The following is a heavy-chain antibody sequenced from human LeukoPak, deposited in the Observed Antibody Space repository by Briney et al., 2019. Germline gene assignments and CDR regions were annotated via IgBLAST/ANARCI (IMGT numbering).Heavy chain of an antibody. CDR3: VTIVAQAY. Sequence: PGGCLRLSCSASGFTFSSYAMRWGRQAPGKGLEFVSAVSTNGGNTYCADSVKGRFTISRDNSKNTLYLQMSSLRAEDTAVYYCVTIVAQAYWGEGTVDTVSS. D-gene: IGHD5-12*01. J-gene: IGHJ4*02. CDR1: GFTFSSYA. CDR2: VSTNGGNT. V-gene: IGHV3-64D*06.